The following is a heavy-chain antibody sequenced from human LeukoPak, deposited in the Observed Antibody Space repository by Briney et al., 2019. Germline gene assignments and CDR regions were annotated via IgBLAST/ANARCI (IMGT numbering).Heavy chain of an antibody. V-gene: IGHV1-69*04. CDR2: IIPILGIA. Sequence: SVKVSCKASGGTFSSYAISWVRQAPGQGLEWMGRIIPILGIANYAQKFQGRVTITADKSTSTAYMELSSLRSEDTAVYYCAREADIVVVPAALYYFDYWGQGTLVTVSS. D-gene: IGHD2-2*01. CDR1: GGTFSSYA. CDR3: AREADIVVVPAALYYFDY. J-gene: IGHJ4*02.